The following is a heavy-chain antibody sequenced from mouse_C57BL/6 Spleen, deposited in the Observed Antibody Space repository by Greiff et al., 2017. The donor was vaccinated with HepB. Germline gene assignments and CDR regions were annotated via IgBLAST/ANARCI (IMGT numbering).Heavy chain of an antibody. V-gene: IGHV5-17*01. J-gene: IGHJ2*01. D-gene: IGHD2-1*01. CDR2: ISSGSSTI. CDR1: GFTFSDCG. Sequence: EVQRVESGGGLVKPGGSLKLSCAASGFTFSDCGMHWVRQAPEKGLEWVAYISSGSSTIYYADTVKGRFTISRDNAKNTLFLQMTSLRSEDTAMYYCARPGYYGNSFFDYWGQGTTLTVSS. CDR3: ARPGYYGNSFFDY.